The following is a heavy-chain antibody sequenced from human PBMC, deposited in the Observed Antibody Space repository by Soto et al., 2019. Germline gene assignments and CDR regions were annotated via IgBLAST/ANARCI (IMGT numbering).Heavy chain of an antibody. J-gene: IGHJ6*02. D-gene: IGHD2-15*01. CDR2: IWYDGSNK. Sequence: GESLRLSCAACGFTFSSYGMNWIRQAPGKGLEWVAVIWYDGSNKYYADYVKGRFTSSRDNSKNTLYLQMNSLRAEDTAVYYCARDLVVVAASPLGDMDVWSQGTTVTVSS. V-gene: IGHV3-33*08. CDR1: GFTFSSYG. CDR3: ARDLVVVAASPLGDMDV.